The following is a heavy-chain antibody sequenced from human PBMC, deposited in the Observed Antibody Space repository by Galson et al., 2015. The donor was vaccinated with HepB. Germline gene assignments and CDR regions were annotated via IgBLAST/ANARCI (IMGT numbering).Heavy chain of an antibody. D-gene: IGHD2-21*01. J-gene: IGHJ6*02. V-gene: IGHV1-69*13. CDR2: IIPIFGTA. Sequence: SVKVSCKASGGTFSSYAISWVRQAPGQGLEWMGGIIPIFGTANYAQKFQGRVTITADESTSTAYMELSSLRSEDTAVYYCARSLAYCGGDCYLGARYYYGMDVWGQGTTVTVSS. CDR3: ARSLAYCGGDCYLGARYYYGMDV. CDR1: GGTFSSYA.